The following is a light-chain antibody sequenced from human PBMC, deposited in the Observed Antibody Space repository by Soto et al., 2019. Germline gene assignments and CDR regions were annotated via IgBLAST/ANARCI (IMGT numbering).Light chain of an antibody. V-gene: IGKV3-20*01. J-gene: IGKJ3*01. CDR2: GVS. CDR3: QQYGTSPLT. Sequence: EIVLTQSPGTLSLSPGERATLSCRASQSVGSTYLAWYQQKPGQAPKLLIYGVSSRATGIPDRFSGSGSGTDFPLNISRLEPEDFAVYYCQQYGTSPLTFGPGTKVDI. CDR1: QSVGSTY.